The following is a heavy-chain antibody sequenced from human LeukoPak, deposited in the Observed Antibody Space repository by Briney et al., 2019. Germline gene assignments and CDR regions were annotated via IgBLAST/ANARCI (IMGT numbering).Heavy chain of an antibody. J-gene: IGHJ4*02. D-gene: IGHD3-3*01. CDR1: GGSISSGSYY. CDR3: ARADQHFYDS. Sequence: SETLSLTCAVSGGSISSGSYYWSWIRQPAGKGLEWIGRIYTSGSTNYNPSLKSRVTISVDTSKNQFSLKLSSVTAADTAVYYCARADQHFYDSWGQGTLVTVSS. CDR2: IYTSGST. V-gene: IGHV4-61*02.